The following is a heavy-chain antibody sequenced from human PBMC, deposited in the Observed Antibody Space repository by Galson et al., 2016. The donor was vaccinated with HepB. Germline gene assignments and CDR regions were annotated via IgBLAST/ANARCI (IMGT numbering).Heavy chain of an antibody. Sequence: ETLSLTCSVSGGSISSPLYYWGWIRQSPGKGLEWIANILHRGSTYYNPSLESRVTISVDTSKNQFSLKLNSVTAADTSVYFCARLRHSAYYFDYWGQGALVTVSS. D-gene: IGHD3-22*01. V-gene: IGHV4-39*01. CDR1: GGSISSPLYY. CDR2: ILHRGST. J-gene: IGHJ4*02. CDR3: ARLRHSAYYFDY.